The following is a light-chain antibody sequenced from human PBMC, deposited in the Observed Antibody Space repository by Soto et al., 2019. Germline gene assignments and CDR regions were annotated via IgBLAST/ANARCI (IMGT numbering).Light chain of an antibody. CDR1: SSDVGGYNY. CDR2: DVS. Sequence: QSALTQPASVSGSPGQSITISCTGTSSDVGGYNYVSWYQQHPGKAPKLMIYDVSNRPSGVSNRVSGSKYCNTATLTISGLQDEDEADDYCSSYTSNSTLYVFGTGTKLTVL. V-gene: IGLV2-14*01. J-gene: IGLJ1*01. CDR3: SSYTSNSTLYV.